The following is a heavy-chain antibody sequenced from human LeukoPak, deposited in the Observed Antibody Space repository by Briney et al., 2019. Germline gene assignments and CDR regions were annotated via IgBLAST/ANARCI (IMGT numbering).Heavy chain of an antibody. CDR2: ISGSGGST. CDR1: GFTFSSYG. D-gene: IGHD5-18*01. CDR3: AKAGDWIQLWLRHYYFDY. V-gene: IGHV3-23*01. Sequence: GGSLRLSCAASGFTFSSYGMSWVRQAPGKGLEWVSAISGSGGSTYYADSVKGRFTISRDNSKNTLYLQMNSLRAEDTAVYYCAKAGDWIQLWLRHYYFDYWGQGTLVTVSS. J-gene: IGHJ4*02.